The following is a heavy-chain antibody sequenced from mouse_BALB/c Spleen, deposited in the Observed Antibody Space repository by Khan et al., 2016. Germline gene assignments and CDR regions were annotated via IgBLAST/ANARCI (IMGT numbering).Heavy chain of an antibody. Sequence: EVKLLESGGGLVQPGGSLKLSCAASGFDFSRYWMSWVRQAPGKGLEWIGEINPESSTINYTPFLKDKFIISRDNAKNTLYLQMSKVRSKDTALDYCARAGYYGYLAYWGQGTLVTVSA. CDR1: GFDFSRYW. V-gene: IGHV4-1*02. CDR3: ARAGYYGYLAY. J-gene: IGHJ3*01. D-gene: IGHD1-1*01. CDR2: INPESSTI.